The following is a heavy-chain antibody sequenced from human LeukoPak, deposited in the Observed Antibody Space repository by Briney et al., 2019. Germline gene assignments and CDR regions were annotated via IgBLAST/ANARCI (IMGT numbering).Heavy chain of an antibody. CDR1: GGSFSGYC. Sequence: SETLSLTCAVYGGSFSGYCWSWIRQPPGKGLEWIGEINHSGSTNYNPSLKSRVTISVDTSKNQFSLKLSSVTAADTAVYYCARRVGATRYYYYYYMDVWGKGTTVTISS. CDR3: ARRVGATRYYYYYYMDV. CDR2: INHSGST. D-gene: IGHD1-26*01. J-gene: IGHJ6*03. V-gene: IGHV4-34*01.